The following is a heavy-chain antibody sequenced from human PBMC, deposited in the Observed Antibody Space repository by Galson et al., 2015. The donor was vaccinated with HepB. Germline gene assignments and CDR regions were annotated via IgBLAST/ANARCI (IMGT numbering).Heavy chain of an antibody. V-gene: IGHV3-49*03. CDR3: TKAALRSYYYFDY. Sequence: SLRLSCAASGFTFGDYAMSWFRQAPGKGLEWVGFIRSKGYGGTTEYAASVKGRFTISRDDSTSIAYLQMNSLKTEATAVYYCTKAALRSYYYFDYWGQGTLVTVSS. CDR2: IRSKGYGGTT. J-gene: IGHJ4*02. CDR1: GFTFGDYA. D-gene: IGHD3-10*01.